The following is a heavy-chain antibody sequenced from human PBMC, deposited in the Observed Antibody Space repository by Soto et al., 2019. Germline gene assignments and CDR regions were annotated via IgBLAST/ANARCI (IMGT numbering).Heavy chain of an antibody. CDR2: ISSSSSYI. CDR1: GFTFSSYS. V-gene: IGHV3-21*01. J-gene: IGHJ5*02. CDR3: ARGLYYYDSSGYYSP. D-gene: IGHD3-22*01. Sequence: EVQLVEPGGGLVKPGGSLRLSCAASGFTFSSYSMNWVRQAPGKGLEWVSSISSSSSYIYYADSVKGRFTISRDNAKNSLYLQMNSLRAEDTAVYYCARGLYYYDSSGYYSPWGQGTLVTVSS.